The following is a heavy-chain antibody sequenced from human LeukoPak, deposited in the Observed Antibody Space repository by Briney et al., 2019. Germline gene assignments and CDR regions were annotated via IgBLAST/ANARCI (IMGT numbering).Heavy chain of an antibody. V-gene: IGHV3-7*01. Sequence: PGGSLRLSCAASGFTFSSYWMSWVRQAPGKGLEWVANIKQDGSEKYYVDSVKGRFTISRDNAKNSLYLQMNSLRAEDTAVYYCARGSITMIVVVIENYYYMDVWGKGTTVTVSS. CDR2: IKQDGSEK. CDR1: GFTFSSYW. J-gene: IGHJ6*03. CDR3: ARGSITMIVVVIENYYYMDV. D-gene: IGHD3-22*01.